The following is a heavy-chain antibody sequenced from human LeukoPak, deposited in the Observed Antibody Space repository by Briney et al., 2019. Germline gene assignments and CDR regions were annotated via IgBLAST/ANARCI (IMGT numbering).Heavy chain of an antibody. CDR1: GFTFSSYW. D-gene: IGHD6-13*01. V-gene: IGHV3-7*01. Sequence: GGSLRLSCAASGFTFSSYWMSWVRQAPGKGLEWVANIKQDGSEKYYVDSVKGRFTISRDNAKNSLYLQMNSLRAEDTAVYYCARDLAIAAAGTSAGGYYYYYYYTDVWGKGTTVTVSS. CDR3: ARDLAIAAAGTSAGGYYYYYYYTDV. J-gene: IGHJ6*03. CDR2: IKQDGSEK.